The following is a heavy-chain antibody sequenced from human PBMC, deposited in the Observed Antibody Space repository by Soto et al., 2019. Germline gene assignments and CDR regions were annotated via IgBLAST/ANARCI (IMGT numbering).Heavy chain of an antibody. CDR2: ISISGDST. Sequence: GGSLRLSCAVSGFTFSNNAMSWVRQAPGKGLEWVSSISISGDSTYYADSVKGRFTISRDNSKNTLYLQMNSLRADDTAIYYCAKVIGQDVYWGQGTLVTVSS. J-gene: IGHJ4*02. CDR1: GFTFSNNA. CDR3: AKVIGQDVY. V-gene: IGHV3-23*01.